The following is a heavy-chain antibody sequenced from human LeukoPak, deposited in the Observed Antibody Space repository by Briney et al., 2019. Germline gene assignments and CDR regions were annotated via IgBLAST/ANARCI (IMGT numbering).Heavy chain of an antibody. CDR3: AREGRSDYYDSSGYPPSFDY. CDR2: IYYSGST. Sequence: SETLSLTCTVAGGSISSYYWSWIRQPPGKGLEWIGYIYYSGSTNYNPSLKSRVTISVDTSKNQFSLKLSSVTAADTAVYYCAREGRSDYYDSSGYPPSFDYWGQGTLVTVSS. CDR1: GGSISSYY. V-gene: IGHV4-59*01. D-gene: IGHD3-22*01. J-gene: IGHJ4*02.